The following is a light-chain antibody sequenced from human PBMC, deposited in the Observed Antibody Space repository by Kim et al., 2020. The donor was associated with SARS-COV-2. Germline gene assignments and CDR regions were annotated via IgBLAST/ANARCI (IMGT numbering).Light chain of an antibody. Sequence: RVNIACTGSSSNIGAGYYVHWYQKLPGTAPKLLIYDNNNRPSGVPDRFSGSKSGTSASLAITGLQAEDEADYYCQSYDSSLTGSVFGGGTQLTVL. CDR3: QSYDSSLTGSV. V-gene: IGLV1-40*01. CDR2: DNN. CDR1: SSNIGAGYY. J-gene: IGLJ3*02.